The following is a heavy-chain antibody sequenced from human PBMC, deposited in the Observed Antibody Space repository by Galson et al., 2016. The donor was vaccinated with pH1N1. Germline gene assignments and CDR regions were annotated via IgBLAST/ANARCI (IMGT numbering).Heavy chain of an antibody. Sequence: SLRLSCAASGFTFSYYSMNWVRQAPGQGLEWVASISSGGTDAYYADSLKGRFTISRDNAQGSLFLQMNSLRAEDTAMYYCGRGRYDYGWSGIDSWGQGTLATVSS. CDR3: GRGRYDYGWSGIDS. D-gene: IGHD5-12*01. J-gene: IGHJ4*02. V-gene: IGHV3-21*04. CDR2: ISSGGTDA. CDR1: GFTFSYYS.